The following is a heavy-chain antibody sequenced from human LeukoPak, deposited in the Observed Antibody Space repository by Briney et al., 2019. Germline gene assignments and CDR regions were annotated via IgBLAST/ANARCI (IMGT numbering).Heavy chain of an antibody. D-gene: IGHD6-19*01. CDR1: GFTFSSYA. CDR2: ISADGTQK. V-gene: IGHV3-30-3*01. J-gene: IGHJ3*02. CDR3: ARDAPYSGGCCAFDI. Sequence: GGSLRLSCVASGFTFSSYALHWLRQAPGKGLEWVAVISADGTQKYYADSVKGRFTVSRDDSKNTLYLQMNSLRSEDTAVYYCARDAPYSGGCCAFDIWGQGTMVTVSS.